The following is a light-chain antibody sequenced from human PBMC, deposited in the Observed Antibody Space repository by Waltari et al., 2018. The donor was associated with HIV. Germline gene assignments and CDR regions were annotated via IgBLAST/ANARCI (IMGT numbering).Light chain of an antibody. Sequence: QSVLTQPPSVSAAPGQKVTISCSGSSSNIGNNYVSWYQQLPGTAPKLLIYDNTKRPPVCPDRFSGPKSGTSATLGITGLQTGDEADYYCGTWDSSLSAGVFGGGTKLTVL. J-gene: IGLJ3*02. V-gene: IGLV1-51*01. CDR3: GTWDSSLSAGV. CDR1: SSNIGNNY. CDR2: DNT.